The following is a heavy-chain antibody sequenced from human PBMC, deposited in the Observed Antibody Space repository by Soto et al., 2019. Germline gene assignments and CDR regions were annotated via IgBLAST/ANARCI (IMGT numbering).Heavy chain of an antibody. J-gene: IGHJ4*02. V-gene: IGHV4-30-2*01. CDR2: IYHSGST. CDR1: GGSISTYS. Sequence: SVTLSLTCTVSGGSISTYSWSWIRQPPGKGLEWIGYIYHSGSTYYNPSLKSRVTISVDRSKNQFSLKLSSVTAADTAVYYCASGLVTTLHYWGQGTLVTVSS. D-gene: IGHD4-17*01. CDR3: ASGLVTTLHY.